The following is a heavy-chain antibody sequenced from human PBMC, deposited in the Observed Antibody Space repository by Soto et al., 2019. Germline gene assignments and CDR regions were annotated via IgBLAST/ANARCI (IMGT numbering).Heavy chain of an antibody. CDR1: GFTFSSYA. CDR3: ARDFSGSYFDY. D-gene: IGHD1-26*01. CDR2: ISYDGSNK. Sequence: QVQLVESGGGVVQPGRSLRLSCAASGFTFSSYAMHWVRQAPGKGLEWVAVISYDGSNKYYADSVKGRFTISRDNSKNTLDLQMNSLRAEDTAVYYCARDFSGSYFDYWGQGTLVTVSS. J-gene: IGHJ4*02. V-gene: IGHV3-30-3*01.